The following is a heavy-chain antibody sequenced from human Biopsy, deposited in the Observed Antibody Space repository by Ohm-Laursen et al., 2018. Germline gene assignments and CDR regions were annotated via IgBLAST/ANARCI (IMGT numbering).Heavy chain of an antibody. D-gene: IGHD4-23*01. J-gene: IGHJ6*02. CDR1: GFSFSGYH. V-gene: IGHV3-11*01. CDR3: ARDTRWSPYSMDV. CDR2: ISGGGTI. Sequence: SLRLSCAAPGFSFSGYHMRWIRQAPGRGLEWVSYISGGGTIYYGDSMKGRVTISRDSAKNSLYLQMHSLRAEDTAVYYCARDTRWSPYSMDVWGQGTTVTVSS.